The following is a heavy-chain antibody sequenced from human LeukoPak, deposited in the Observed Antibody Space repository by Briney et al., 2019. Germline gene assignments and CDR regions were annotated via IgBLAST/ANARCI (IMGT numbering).Heavy chain of an antibody. Sequence: GGSLRLSCAASGFTFSSYAMHWVRQAPGKGLEWVAVISYDGSNKYYADSVKGRFTISRDNSKNTLYLQMNSLRVEDTAVYYCARDNGYYSDSRDAFDMWGQGTMVTVSS. J-gene: IGHJ3*02. D-gene: IGHD3-22*01. CDR3: ARDNGYYSDSRDAFDM. CDR1: GFTFSSYA. CDR2: ISYDGSNK. V-gene: IGHV3-30-3*01.